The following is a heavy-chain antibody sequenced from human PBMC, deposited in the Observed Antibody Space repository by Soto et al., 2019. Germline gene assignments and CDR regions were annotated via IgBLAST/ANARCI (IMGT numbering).Heavy chain of an antibody. Sequence: GLDLEWLALIYWDDDKRYSPSLKSRLTITKDTSKNQVVLTMTNMDPVDTATYYCAHTYYDFWSGYYRYNWFDPWGQGTLVTVSS. V-gene: IGHV2-5*02. D-gene: IGHD3-3*01. CDR2: IYWDDDK. J-gene: IGHJ5*02. CDR3: AHTYYDFWSGYYRYNWFDP.